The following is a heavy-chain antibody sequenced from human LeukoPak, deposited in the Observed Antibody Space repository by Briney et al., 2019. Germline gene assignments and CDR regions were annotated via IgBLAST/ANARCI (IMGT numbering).Heavy chain of an antibody. CDR2: TYSGGTT. D-gene: IGHD3-16*01. CDR1: GFSVSNYY. Sequence: GGSLRLSCAASGFSVSNYYMTWVRQAPGKGLEWVSITYSGGTTYYADSVRGRFTISRDDSKNTLYLQMNSLTAEDTAVYYGARERFGAYPEHWGQGTLVTVSS. J-gene: IGHJ1*01. V-gene: IGHV3-53*01. CDR3: ARERFGAYPEH.